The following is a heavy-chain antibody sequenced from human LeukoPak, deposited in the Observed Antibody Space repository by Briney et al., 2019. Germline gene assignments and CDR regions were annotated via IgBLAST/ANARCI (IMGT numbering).Heavy chain of an antibody. CDR2: ITSNGGST. CDR1: GFTFSSFA. Sequence: PGGSLRLSCSASGFTFSSFAMHWVRQAPGKGLEYVSVITSNGGSTYYADSVKGRFTISRDNSKNTLYLHMSSLRAEDTAVYYCVKEKQYSSGRQYYLDDWGQGTLVTVSS. J-gene: IGHJ4*02. V-gene: IGHV3-64D*06. D-gene: IGHD6-19*01. CDR3: VKEKQYSSGRQYYLDD.